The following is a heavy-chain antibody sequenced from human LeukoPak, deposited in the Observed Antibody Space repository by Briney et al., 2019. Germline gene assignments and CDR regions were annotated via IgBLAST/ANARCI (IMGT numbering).Heavy chain of an antibody. Sequence: SETLSLTCTVSGYSISSGYYWGWIRPPPGKGLEWIGSIYHSGSTYYNPSLKSRVTISVDTSKNQFSLKLSSVTAADTAVYYCARATEFRNWFDPWGQGTLVTVSS. D-gene: IGHD3-10*01. CDR3: ARATEFRNWFDP. CDR1: GYSISSGYY. J-gene: IGHJ5*02. CDR2: IYHSGST. V-gene: IGHV4-38-2*02.